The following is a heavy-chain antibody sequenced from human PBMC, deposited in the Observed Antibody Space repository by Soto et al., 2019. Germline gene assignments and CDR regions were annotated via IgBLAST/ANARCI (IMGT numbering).Heavy chain of an antibody. J-gene: IGHJ6*02. V-gene: IGHV3-33*01. CDR1: GFTFSNYG. CDR2: IWYDGSNK. D-gene: IGHD6-19*01. CDR3: ARDDIPGRAVAIYGMDV. Sequence: QVQLVESGGGVVQPGRSLRPSCAASGFTFSNYGMHWVRQAPGKGLEWVAVIWYDGSNKYYADPVKGRFTISRDNSKNTLYLQINSLRAEDTAVYYCARDDIPGRAVAIYGMDVWGQGTTVTVSS.